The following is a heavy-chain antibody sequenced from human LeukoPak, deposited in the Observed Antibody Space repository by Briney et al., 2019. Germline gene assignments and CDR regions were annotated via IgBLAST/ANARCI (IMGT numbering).Heavy chain of an antibody. J-gene: IGHJ5*02. Sequence: GGSLRLSCAASGFTFSTYAMTWVRQAPGKGLEWVSAISATGGTTYYADSVKGRFTISRDNSKNALYLQLNSLRAEDTAIYYCAKGKVTAFLDWFDPWGQGTLVTVSS. V-gene: IGHV3-23*01. D-gene: IGHD2-21*02. CDR1: GFTFSTYA. CDR3: AKGKVTAFLDWFDP. CDR2: ISATGGTT.